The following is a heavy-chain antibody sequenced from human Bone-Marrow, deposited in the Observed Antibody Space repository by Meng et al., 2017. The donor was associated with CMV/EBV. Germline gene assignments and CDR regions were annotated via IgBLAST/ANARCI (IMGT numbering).Heavy chain of an antibody. CDR2: INPNSGGT. CDR3: ARDRSDSRAYYYYGMDD. D-gene: IGHD5-18*01. J-gene: IGHJ6*02. Sequence: ASVKVSCKASGYTFTGYYMHWVRQAPGQGLEWMGWINPNSGGTNYAQKFQGRVTMTRDTSISTAYMELSRLRSDDTAVYYCARDRSDSRAYYYYGMDDWGQGTTVTVSS. V-gene: IGHV1-2*02. CDR1: GYTFTGYY.